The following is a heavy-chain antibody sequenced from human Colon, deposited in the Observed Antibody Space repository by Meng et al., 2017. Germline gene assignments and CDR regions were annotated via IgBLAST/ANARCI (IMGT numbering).Heavy chain of an antibody. V-gene: IGHV3-48*03. CDR3: ARDLGLGYAQGYLDY. Sequence: GESLKTPLAASGVSFGSYEMNWGRQAPGKGPEWVSFITSSGSTIYYADSVKGRFTISRDNAKNELYLEMNSLRAEDTGIYYCARDLGLGYAQGYLDYWGQGTLVTVSS. CDR1: GVSFGSYE. D-gene: IGHD3/OR15-3a*01. CDR2: ITSSGSTI. J-gene: IGHJ4*02.